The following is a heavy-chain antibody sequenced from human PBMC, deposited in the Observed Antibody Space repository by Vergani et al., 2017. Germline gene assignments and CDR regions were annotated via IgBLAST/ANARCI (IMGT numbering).Heavy chain of an antibody. Sequence: QVQLVQSGAEVKKPGSSVKVSCKASGGTFSSYAISWVRQAPGQGLEWMGGIIPIFGTANYAQKFQGRVTITADESTSTAYMELSSLRSEDTAVYYCARVGYYDSSGYPKASDYWGQGTLVTVSS. CDR3: ARVGYYDSSGYPKASDY. D-gene: IGHD3-22*01. CDR1: GGTFSSYA. CDR2: IIPIFGTA. J-gene: IGHJ4*02. V-gene: IGHV1-69*12.